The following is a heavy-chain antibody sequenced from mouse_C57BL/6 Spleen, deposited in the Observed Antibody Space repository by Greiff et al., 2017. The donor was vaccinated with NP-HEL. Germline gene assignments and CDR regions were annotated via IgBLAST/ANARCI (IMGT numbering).Heavy chain of an antibody. CDR1: GFTFSSYA. CDR3: ARDQLPWYFDV. Sequence: EVMLVESGGGLVKPGGSLKLSCAASGFTFSSYAMPWVRQTPEKRLEWVATISDGGSYTYYPDNVKGRFTISRDNAKNNLYLQMSHLKSEDTAMYYCARDQLPWYFDVWGTGTTVTVSS. J-gene: IGHJ1*03. D-gene: IGHD4-1*02. CDR2: ISDGGSYT. V-gene: IGHV5-4*01.